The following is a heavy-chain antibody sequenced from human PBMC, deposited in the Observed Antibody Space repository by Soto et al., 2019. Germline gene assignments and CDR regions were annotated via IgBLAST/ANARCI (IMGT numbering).Heavy chain of an antibody. Sequence: GGSLRLSCAVSGFNVSISYMGWVRQAPGKGLDWVSLIYSAGSTDYADSVKGRFTISRDKSKNTLYLQMNTLRVDDTAVYFCARRVASAGGYFDYWGQGTLVTVSS. CDR1: GFNVSISY. CDR2: IYSAGST. V-gene: IGHV3-53*01. CDR3: ARRVASAGGYFDY. D-gene: IGHD6-13*01. J-gene: IGHJ4*02.